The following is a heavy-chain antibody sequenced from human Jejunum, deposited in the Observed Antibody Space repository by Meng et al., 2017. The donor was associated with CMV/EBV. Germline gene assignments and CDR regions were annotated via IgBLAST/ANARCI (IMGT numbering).Heavy chain of an antibody. CDR2: IRSKANSYAT. J-gene: IGHJ4*02. CDR1: GFTFSGAA. D-gene: IGHD3-22*01. CDR3: TRLGAYDSSSYDYY. V-gene: IGHV3-73*01. Sequence: GFTFSGAAMHWVRQASGKGLEWIGRIRSKANSYATAYAASVKGRFTISRDDSKNTAYLQMNSLKTEDTGVYYCTRLGAYDSSSYDYYWGQGTLVTVSS.